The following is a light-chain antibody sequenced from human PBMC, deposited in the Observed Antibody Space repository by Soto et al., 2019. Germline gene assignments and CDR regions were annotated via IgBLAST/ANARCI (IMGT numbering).Light chain of an antibody. Sequence: IVLTQSAATLSVSPGERATLSFRPSQSVGSNLAWYQQKPGQAPRLLIYGASTRATGIPARFSGSGSGTDFTLTISRLEPEDFAVYYCQQRYNWPLTFGGGTKVDI. CDR1: QSVGSN. V-gene: IGKV3-15*01. CDR2: GAS. CDR3: QQRYNWPLT. J-gene: IGKJ4*01.